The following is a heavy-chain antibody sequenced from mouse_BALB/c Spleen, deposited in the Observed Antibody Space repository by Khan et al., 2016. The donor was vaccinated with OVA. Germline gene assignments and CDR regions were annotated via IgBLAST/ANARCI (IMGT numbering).Heavy chain of an antibody. CDR3: VNHGSSSAWFSY. V-gene: IGHV1-7*01. Sequence: QVQLQQSGAELAKPGASVKMSCKASGYTFTIYWMHWVKQRPGQGLEWIGYINPSTGYTEYNQKFKDKATLTADKYSKTADMQVSSLTSEDSAVYYCVNHGSSSAWFSYWGQGTLVTVS. J-gene: IGHJ3*01. CDR1: GYTFTIYW. D-gene: IGHD1-1*01. CDR2: INPSTGYT.